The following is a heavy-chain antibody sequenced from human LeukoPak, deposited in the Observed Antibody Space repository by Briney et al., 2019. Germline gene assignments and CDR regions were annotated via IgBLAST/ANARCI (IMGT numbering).Heavy chain of an antibody. Sequence: PGGSLRLSCAASGFTFSTYAMTWVRQAPGRGLEWVSGIRGSGGVTYYADSVKGRFTISRDNSKNTLYLQMNSLRAEDTAVYYCARVTYYYDSSGYPVDYWGQGTLVTVSS. CDR3: ARVTYYYDSSGYPVDY. V-gene: IGHV3-23*01. D-gene: IGHD3-22*01. J-gene: IGHJ4*02. CDR2: IRGSGGVT. CDR1: GFTFSTYA.